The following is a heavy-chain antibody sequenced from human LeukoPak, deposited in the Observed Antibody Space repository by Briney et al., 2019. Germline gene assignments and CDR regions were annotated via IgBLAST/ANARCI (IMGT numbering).Heavy chain of an antibody. CDR1: GFTVSSNF. CDR3: VKVKGGYCFDY. Sequence: GGSLRLSCAASGFTVSSNFMSWVRQAPGKGLEYVSGISSNGCSIYYADSVKGRFTISRDNSKNTLYLQMSSLRVEDTAVYYCVKVKGGYCFDYWGQGTLVTVSS. CDR2: ISSNGCSI. V-gene: IGHV3-64D*09. J-gene: IGHJ4*02.